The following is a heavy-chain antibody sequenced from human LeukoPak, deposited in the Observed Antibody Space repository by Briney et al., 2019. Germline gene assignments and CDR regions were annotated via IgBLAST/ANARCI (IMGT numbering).Heavy chain of an antibody. Sequence: ASVNVSCTPSRYTFNDYFVHWVRQTPAQGLEWMGLINPKNDCRLYSHKFQGRVTITMDTSINTVYMELSKMKSDDTAIYFCARDTVWGSLIADYWGQGTLVTVSS. CDR1: RYTFNDYF. CDR2: INPKNDCR. J-gene: IGHJ4*02. V-gene: IGHV1-2*02. D-gene: IGHD7-27*01. CDR3: ARDTVWGSLIADY.